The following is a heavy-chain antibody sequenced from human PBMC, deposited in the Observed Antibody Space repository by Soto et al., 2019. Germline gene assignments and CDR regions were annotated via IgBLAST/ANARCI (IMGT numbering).Heavy chain of an antibody. CDR2: IVVGSGNT. D-gene: IGHD2-2*01. Sequence: SVKVSCKASGFTFTSSAMQWVRQARGQRLEWIGWIVVGSGNTNYAQKFQERVTITRDMSTSTAYMELSSLRSEDTAVYYCAAGTEGYCSSTSCYDDYYYLDVWGKGTTVTVSS. CDR1: GFTFTSSA. V-gene: IGHV1-58*02. J-gene: IGHJ6*03. CDR3: AAGTEGYCSSTSCYDDYYYLDV.